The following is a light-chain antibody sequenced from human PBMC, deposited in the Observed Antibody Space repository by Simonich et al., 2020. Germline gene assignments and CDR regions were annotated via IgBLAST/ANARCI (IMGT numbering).Light chain of an antibody. Sequence: QSALTQPASLSGSPGQSITISCPGTSSAVGGYNYVSWYQQHPGNAPKLMIYDVSKRPSGVSNRFSGSKSGNTASLTISGLQAEDEADYYCCSYAGSSNWVFGGGTKLTVL. V-gene: IGLV2-23*02. CDR2: DVS. J-gene: IGLJ3*02. CDR3: CSYAGSSNWV. CDR1: SSAVGGYNY.